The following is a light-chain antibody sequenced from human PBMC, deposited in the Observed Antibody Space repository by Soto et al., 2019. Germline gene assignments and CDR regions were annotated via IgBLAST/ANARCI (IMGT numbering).Light chain of an antibody. V-gene: IGLV2-14*03. J-gene: IGLJ2*01. Sequence: QSALTQPASVSGSPEQSITISGTGTSSDVGGYFHVSWYQHHPGKAPKLIIFDVNNRPPGISNRFSGSKSGSTASLTISGRQAEYEADYYCSSYSSNNNVLFGGGTKLTVL. CDR1: SSDVGGYFH. CDR2: DVN. CDR3: SSYSSNNNVL.